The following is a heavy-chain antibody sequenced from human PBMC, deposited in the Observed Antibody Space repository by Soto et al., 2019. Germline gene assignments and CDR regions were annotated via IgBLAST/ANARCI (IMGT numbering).Heavy chain of an antibody. CDR3: ARGKYCSGGSCERFDP. J-gene: IGHJ5*02. V-gene: IGHV4-59*01. CDR1: DGSISTYF. CDR2: IYHSGTA. D-gene: IGHD2-15*01. Sequence: QVQLQESGPVLVQPSETLSLTCTVSDGSISTYFWTWIRQPPGKGLEWIGHIYHSGTADYNPSLKSRVAMSVDTSKNQFSLNLTSVTAADTATYYCARGKYCSGGSCERFDPWGQGALVTVSS.